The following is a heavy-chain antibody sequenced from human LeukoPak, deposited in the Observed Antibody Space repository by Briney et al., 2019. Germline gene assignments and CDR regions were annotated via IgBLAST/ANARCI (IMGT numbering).Heavy chain of an antibody. D-gene: IGHD6-19*01. V-gene: IGHV1-69*06. J-gene: IGHJ4*02. CDR2: IIPIFGTA. CDR3: ARGRAVAGGFDY. CDR1: GGTFSSYA. Sequence: ASVKFSCKASGGTFSSYAISWVRQAPGQGLEWMGGIIPIFGTANYAQKFQGRVTITADKSTSTAYMELSSLRSEDTAVYYCARGRAVAGGFDYWGQGTLVTVSS.